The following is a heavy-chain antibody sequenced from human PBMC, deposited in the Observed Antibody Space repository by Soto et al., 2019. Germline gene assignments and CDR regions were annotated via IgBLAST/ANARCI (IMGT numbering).Heavy chain of an antibody. D-gene: IGHD3-22*01. CDR1: GGSCSGPY. V-gene: IGHV4-34*01. J-gene: IGHJ4*02. CDR3: ARGSVDTVASSGCYEH. Sequence: SATLSLTCAVYGGSCSGPYWSWIRQPRGRGLEGIGEINHSGGTSYNPSLNSRVTISVDTSKSQFSLKLTSVTAADRAVYYCARGSVDTVASSGCYEHWGQGTPVTVS. CDR2: INHSGGT.